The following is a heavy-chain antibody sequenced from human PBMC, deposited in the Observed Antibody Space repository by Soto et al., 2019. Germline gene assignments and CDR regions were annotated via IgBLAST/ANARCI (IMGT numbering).Heavy chain of an antibody. D-gene: IGHD6-13*01. J-gene: IGHJ6*02. Sequence: PSETLSLTCTVSIGSITRSDYYWSWIRQPPGKGLEWIGEINHSGSTNYNPSLKSRVTISVDTSKNQFSLKLSSVTAADTAVYYCARVRRAAAGTGPYPYYYYGMDVWGQGTTVTVSS. CDR2: INHSGST. CDR1: IGSITRSDYY. CDR3: ARVRRAAAGTGPYPYYYYGMDV. V-gene: IGHV4-34*01.